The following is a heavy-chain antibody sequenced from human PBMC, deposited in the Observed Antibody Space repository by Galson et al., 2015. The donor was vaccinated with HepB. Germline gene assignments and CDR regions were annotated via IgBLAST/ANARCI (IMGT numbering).Heavy chain of an antibody. Sequence: SLRLSCAASGFTFSSYAMNWVRQAPGKGLEWISYISTSSGTIHYADPVKGRLTISRDNAKNSLYLEMNNLRDEDTAVYYCGSAGFYGSGYWYFDHWGRGTLVTVSS. D-gene: IGHD3-10*01. J-gene: IGHJ2*01. CDR1: GFTFSSYA. CDR2: ISTSSGTI. V-gene: IGHV3-48*02. CDR3: GSAGFYGSGYWYFDH.